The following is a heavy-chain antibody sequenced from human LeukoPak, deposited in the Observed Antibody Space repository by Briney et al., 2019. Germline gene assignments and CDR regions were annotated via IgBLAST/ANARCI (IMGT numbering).Heavy chain of an antibody. V-gene: IGHV1-2*02. CDR2: INPNSGGT. CDR3: ARGHGGSYSNYALYYFDY. D-gene: IGHD4-11*01. J-gene: IGHJ4*02. CDR1: GYTFTGYY. Sequence: ASVKVCCKASGYTFTGYYMQWVRQAPGQGLEWMGWINPNSGGTNYAQKFQGRVTMTRDTSISTAYMELSRLRSDDTAVYYCARGHGGSYSNYALYYFDYWGQGTLVTVSS.